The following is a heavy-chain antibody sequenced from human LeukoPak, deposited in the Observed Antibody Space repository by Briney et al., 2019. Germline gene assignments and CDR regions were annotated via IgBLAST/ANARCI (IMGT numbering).Heavy chain of an antibody. V-gene: IGHV3-23*01. Sequence: GSLRLSCAASGFTFSSYAMSWVRQAPGEGLEWVSAISGSGGSTYYADSVKGRFTISRDNSKNTLYLQMNSLRAEDTAVYYCAKSGSPYYYDSSGYYGTEYNWFDPWGQGTLVTVSS. CDR2: ISGSGGST. CDR1: GFTFSSYA. CDR3: AKSGSPYYYDSSGYYGTEYNWFDP. D-gene: IGHD3-22*01. J-gene: IGHJ5*02.